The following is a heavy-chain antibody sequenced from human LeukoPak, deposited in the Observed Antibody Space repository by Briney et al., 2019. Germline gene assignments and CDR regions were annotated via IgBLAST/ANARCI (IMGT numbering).Heavy chain of an antibody. CDR2: ISGSGGST. V-gene: IGHV3-23*01. J-gene: IGHJ4*02. Sequence: PGGSLRLSCAASGFTFSSYEMNWVRQAPGKGLEWVSAISGSGGSTYYADSVKGRFTISRDNSKNTLYLQMNSLRAEDTAVYYCAKGSPYYYDRTPPFDYWGQGTLVTVSS. CDR1: GFTFSSYE. D-gene: IGHD3-22*01. CDR3: AKGSPYYYDRTPPFDY.